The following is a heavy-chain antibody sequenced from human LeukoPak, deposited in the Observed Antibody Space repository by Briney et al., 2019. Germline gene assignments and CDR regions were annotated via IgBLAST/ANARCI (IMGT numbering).Heavy chain of an antibody. CDR3: ARGQYGSGSYYNV. D-gene: IGHD3-10*01. CDR2: ISSSGSMK. Sequence: EGSLRLSCAASGFTFSSYEMNWVRQAPGKGLEWVSYISSSGSMKYYADSVKGRFTISRDNAKNSLYLQMNSLRAEDTAVYYCARGQYGSGSYYNVWGQGTLVTVSS. J-gene: IGHJ4*02. V-gene: IGHV3-48*03. CDR1: GFTFSSYE.